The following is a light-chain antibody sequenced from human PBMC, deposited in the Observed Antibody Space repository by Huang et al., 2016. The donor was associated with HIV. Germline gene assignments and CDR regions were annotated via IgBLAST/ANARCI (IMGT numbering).Light chain of an antibody. CDR2: DAF. CDR3: QQRSTLIT. CDR1: HHICSS. J-gene: IGKJ5*01. V-gene: IGKV3-11*01. Sequence: DIVLTQSPDTLSLSPGQRASLFCRASHHICSSFAWYQHKPGQAPRLLIYDAFNRATDIAARFSGSGSGTDFTLTISSLKVEDFAFYYCQQRSTLITFGQGTRLE.